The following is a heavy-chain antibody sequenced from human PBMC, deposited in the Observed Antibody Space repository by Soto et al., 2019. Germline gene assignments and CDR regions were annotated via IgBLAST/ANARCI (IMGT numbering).Heavy chain of an antibody. Sequence: GESLKISCKGSGYSFTSYWISWVRQMPGKGLEWMGRIDPSDSYTNYSPSFQGHVTISADKSISTAYLQWSSLKASDTAMYYCAQGGYQLPNTGFYYYGMDVWGQGTTVTVSS. D-gene: IGHD2-2*01. CDR1: GYSFTSYW. CDR2: IDPSDSYT. CDR3: AQGGYQLPNTGFYYYGMDV. J-gene: IGHJ6*02. V-gene: IGHV5-10-1*01.